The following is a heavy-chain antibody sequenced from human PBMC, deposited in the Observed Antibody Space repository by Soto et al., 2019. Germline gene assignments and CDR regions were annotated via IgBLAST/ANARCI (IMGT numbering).Heavy chain of an antibody. V-gene: IGHV3-30*18. J-gene: IGHJ6*02. Sequence: GRTLSLSCTASGFTFSSYGMYWVRQAPGKGLEWVAVISYDGSNKYYADSVKGRFTISRDNSKNTLYLQMNSLRAEDTAVYYCAKYRGSGYYYYGMDVGGQGTTVTLSS. CDR3: AKYRGSGYYYYGMDV. CDR1: GFTFSSYG. D-gene: IGHD6-25*01. CDR2: ISYDGSNK.